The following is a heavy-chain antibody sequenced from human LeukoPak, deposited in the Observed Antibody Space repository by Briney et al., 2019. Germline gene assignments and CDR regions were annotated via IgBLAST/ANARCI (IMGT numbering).Heavy chain of an antibody. J-gene: IGHJ3*02. CDR1: GYSISSGYY. CDR3: ARDRGYSYGDAFDI. V-gene: IGHV4-38-2*02. D-gene: IGHD5-18*01. Sequence: SETLSLTCTVSGYSISSGYYWGWIRQPPGKGLEWIGSIYYSGSTYYNPSLKSRVTISVDTSKNQFSLKLSSVTAADTAVCYCARDRGYSYGDAFDIWGQGTMVTVSS. CDR2: IYYSGST.